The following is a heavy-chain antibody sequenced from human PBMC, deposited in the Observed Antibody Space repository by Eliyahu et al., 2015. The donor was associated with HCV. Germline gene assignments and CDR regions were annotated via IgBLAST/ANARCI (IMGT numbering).Heavy chain of an antibody. CDR1: GYTFITYY. J-gene: IGHJ5*02. V-gene: IGHV1-46*01. CDR2: IYPSDGST. D-gene: IGHD4-23*01. CDR3: ARGTYLSNSHWFDP. Sequence: QVQLVQSGAEVKKPGASVRXXCKASGYTFITYYMHWVRQAPGHGLEWMGIIYPSDGSTSFAQRFQGRVTMTRDTSTTTVYMELSSLTSEDTAVYYCARGTYLSNSHWFDPWGQGTRVIVSS.